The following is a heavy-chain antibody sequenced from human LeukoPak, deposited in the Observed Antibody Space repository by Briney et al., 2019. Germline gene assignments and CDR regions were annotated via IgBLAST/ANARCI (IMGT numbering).Heavy chain of an antibody. D-gene: IGHD3-9*01. CDR1: GFTFSSYS. Sequence: KAGGSLRLSCAASGFTFSSYSMDWVRQAPGKGLEWVSSISSSSSYMYSADSVKGRFTISRDNAKNSLYLQMNSLRAEDTAVYYCARDLSGYHSLFDYWGQGTLVTVSS. CDR3: ARDLSGYHSLFDY. CDR2: ISSSSSYM. V-gene: IGHV3-21*01. J-gene: IGHJ4*02.